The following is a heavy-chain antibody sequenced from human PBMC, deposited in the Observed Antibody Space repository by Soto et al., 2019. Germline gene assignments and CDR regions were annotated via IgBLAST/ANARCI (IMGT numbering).Heavy chain of an antibody. D-gene: IGHD3-16*02. J-gene: IGHJ4*02. CDR2: IWYDGSNK. CDR3: ARDRYDYVWGSYRFASGHQYYFDY. Sequence: QVQLVESGGGVVQPGRSLRLSCAASGFTFSSYGMHWVRQAPGKGLEWVAVIWYDGSNKYYADSVKGRFTISRDNSKNTLYLQMNSLRAEDTAVYYCARDRYDYVWGSYRFASGHQYYFDYWGQGTLVTVSS. CDR1: GFTFSSYG. V-gene: IGHV3-33*01.